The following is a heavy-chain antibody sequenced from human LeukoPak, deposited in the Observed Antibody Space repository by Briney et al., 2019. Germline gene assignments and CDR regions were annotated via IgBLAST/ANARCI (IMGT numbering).Heavy chain of an antibody. V-gene: IGHV3-21*01. CDR1: GFTFSSYS. CDR2: ISSSSSYI. D-gene: IGHD2-2*01. Sequence: GGSPRLSCAASGFTFSSYSMNWVRQAPGKGLEWVSSISSSSSYIYYAVSVKGRFTISRDNAKNSLYLQMNSLRAEDTAVYYCARDGRVSYALDYWGQGTLVTVSS. CDR3: ARDGRVSYALDY. J-gene: IGHJ4*02.